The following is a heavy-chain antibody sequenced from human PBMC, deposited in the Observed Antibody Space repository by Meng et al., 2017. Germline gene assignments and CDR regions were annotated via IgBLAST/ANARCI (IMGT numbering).Heavy chain of an antibody. CDR2: TYYRSKWYN. D-gene: IGHD2-15*01. CDR3: ARLAQDRYFDY. CDR1: GDSACSKGAA. J-gene: IGHJ4*02. V-gene: IGHV6-1*01. Sequence: PHSGSGLFKPLQTLYPNSPISGDSACSKGAAWNWIRLSPSRELEWVGRTYYRSKWYNDYAVSVNSRITINPDTSKNQFSLQLNSGTPEDTAVYYCARLAQDRYFDYWGQGTLVTVSS.